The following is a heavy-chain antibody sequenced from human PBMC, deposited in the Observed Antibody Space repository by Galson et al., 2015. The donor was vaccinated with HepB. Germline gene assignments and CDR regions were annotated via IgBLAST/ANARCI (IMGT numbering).Heavy chain of an antibody. D-gene: IGHD2-15*01. V-gene: IGHV3-23*01. CDR2: ISGSGGST. Sequence: SLRLSCAASGFTFSSYAMSWVRQAPGKGLEWVSAISGSGGSTYYADSVKGRFTISRDNSKNTLYLQMNSLRAEDTAVYYCAKDVRWSKLFDYWGQGTLVTVSS. CDR1: GFTFSSYA. J-gene: IGHJ4*02. CDR3: AKDVRWSKLFDY.